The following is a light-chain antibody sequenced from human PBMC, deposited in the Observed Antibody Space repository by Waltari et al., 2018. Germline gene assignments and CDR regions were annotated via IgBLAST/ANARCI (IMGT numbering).Light chain of an antibody. CDR3: QQYNSYSLLT. J-gene: IGKJ4*01. Sequence: DIQMTQSPSTLSASVGDRVIISCRASQSISHWLAWYQQKPGKAPKLLIYKSSTLESGVPSRFSGSGSGTEFTLTISSLQPEDFATYYCQQYNSYSLLTFGGGTKVEIK. V-gene: IGKV1-5*03. CDR1: QSISHW. CDR2: KSS.